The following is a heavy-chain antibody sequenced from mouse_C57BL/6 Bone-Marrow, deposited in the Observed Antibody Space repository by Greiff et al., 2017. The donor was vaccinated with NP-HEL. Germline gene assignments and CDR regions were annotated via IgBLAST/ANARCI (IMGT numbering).Heavy chain of an antibody. V-gene: IGHV14-1*01. J-gene: IGHJ3*01. D-gene: IGHD1-1*01. CDR1: GFNIKDYY. CDR2: IDPEDGDT. CDR3: TTVGSSPAWFAY. Sequence: DVKLVESGAELVRPGASVKLSCTASGFNIKDYYMHWVKQRPEQGLEWIGRIDPEDGDTEYAPKFQGKATMTADTSSNTAYLQLSSLTSEDTAVYYCTTVGSSPAWFAYWGQGTLVTVSA.